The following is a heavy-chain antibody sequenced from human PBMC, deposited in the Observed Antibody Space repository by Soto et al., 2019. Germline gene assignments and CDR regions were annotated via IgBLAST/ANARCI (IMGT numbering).Heavy chain of an antibody. V-gene: IGHV1-69*06. Sequence: QVQLVQSGAEVRKPGSSVKVSCKASGGTFTTYDISWVRQAPGQGLEWMGGIIPLFDATKYAQKFQGRVTITADKSTGTAYMELSSLRSEDMAMYYCARDRSSSWYNGAFYFDSWDQGTLVTVSS. CDR2: IIPLFDAT. CDR3: ARDRSSSWYNGAFYFDS. CDR1: GGTFTTYD. D-gene: IGHD6-19*01. J-gene: IGHJ4*02.